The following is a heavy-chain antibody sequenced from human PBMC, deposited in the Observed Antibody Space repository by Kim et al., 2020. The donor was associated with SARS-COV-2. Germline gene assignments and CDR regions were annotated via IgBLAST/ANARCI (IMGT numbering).Heavy chain of an antibody. CDR1: GGSFSGYY. Sequence: SETLSLTCAVYGGSFSGYYWSWIRQPPGKGLEWIGEINHSGSTNYNPSLKSRVTISVDTSKNQFSLKLSSVTAADTAVYYCARGKQSYCSGGSCYALNYYYYGMDVWGQGTTVTVSS. CDR3: ARGKQSYCSGGSCYALNYYYYGMDV. J-gene: IGHJ6*02. V-gene: IGHV4-34*01. D-gene: IGHD2-15*01. CDR2: INHSGST.